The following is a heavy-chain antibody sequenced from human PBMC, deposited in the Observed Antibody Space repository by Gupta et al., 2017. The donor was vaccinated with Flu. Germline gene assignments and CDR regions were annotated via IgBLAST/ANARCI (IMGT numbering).Heavy chain of an antibody. CDR2: VDPEDGET. D-gene: IGHD6-13*01. CDR1: GYTFTDYY. Sequence: EVQLVQSGAEVKKPGATVKISCKVSGYTFTDYYMHWVQQAPGKGLEWMGLVDPEDGETIYAEKCQGRGTITADTSTDTAYMELSSLRSEDTAVYYCATVEAAAGPRDYYYGMDVWGQGTTVTVSS. V-gene: IGHV1-69-2*01. CDR3: ATVEAAAGPRDYYYGMDV. J-gene: IGHJ6*02.